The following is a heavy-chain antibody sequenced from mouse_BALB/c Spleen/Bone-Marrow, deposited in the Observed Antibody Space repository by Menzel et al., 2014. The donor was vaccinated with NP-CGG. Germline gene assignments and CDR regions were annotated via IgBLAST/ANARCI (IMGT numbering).Heavy chain of an antibody. J-gene: IGHJ3*01. CDR2: ISSGGST. Sequence: EVQLQESGGGLVKPGGSLKLSCAASGFTFSSYAMSWVRQTPEKRLEWVASISSGGSTYYPDSVKGGFTSPRDNARSILYLQMSSLRSEDTAMYYCARGGGYDYGSWFAYWGQGTLVTVSA. V-gene: IGHV5-6-5*01. CDR1: GFTFSSYA. CDR3: ARGGGYDYGSWFAY. D-gene: IGHD2-4*01.